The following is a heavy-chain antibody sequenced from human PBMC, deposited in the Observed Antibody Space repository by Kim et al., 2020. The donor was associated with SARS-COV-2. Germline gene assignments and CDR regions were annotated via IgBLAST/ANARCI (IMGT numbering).Heavy chain of an antibody. Sequence: SETLSLTCTVSGGSISSGENHWSWIRQSPGRGLEWIGYIYGSGSTYYNPSLKSRVAVSVDTSKNQFSLKLNSVTAADTAGYYCARGPFDNRGYYKWFDP. CDR1: GGSISSGENH. CDR2: IYGSGST. J-gene: IGHJ5*02. CDR3: ARGPFDNRGYYKWFDP. D-gene: IGHD3-22*01. V-gene: IGHV4-30-4*01.